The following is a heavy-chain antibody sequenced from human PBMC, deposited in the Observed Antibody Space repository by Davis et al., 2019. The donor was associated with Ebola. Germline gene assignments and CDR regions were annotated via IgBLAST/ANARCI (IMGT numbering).Heavy chain of an antibody. CDR3: ARGGPIAVSKAWFDP. D-gene: IGHD6-19*01. Sequence: MPSETLSPTCTAPGCPISSSSYYWGWIRQPPGKGLEWIGSIYYSGSTNYNPSLKSRVTISVDTSKNQFSLKLSSVTAADTAVYYCARGGPIAVSKAWFDPWGQGALVTVSS. V-gene: IGHV4-39*07. CDR1: GCPISSSSYY. J-gene: IGHJ5*02. CDR2: IYYSGST.